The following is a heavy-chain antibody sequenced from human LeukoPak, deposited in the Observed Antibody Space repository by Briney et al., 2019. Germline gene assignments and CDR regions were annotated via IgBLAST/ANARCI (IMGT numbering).Heavy chain of an antibody. D-gene: IGHD4-17*01. CDR3: AGLTTATTCLDY. Sequence: ASVKVSCKASGYAFNAYHMHWVRPAPGQGREGMGWINPNTGGTNYAQKLQGRVTVTRDTSINTAYMELSGLTSDDTAMYYCAGLTTATTCLDYWGQGTLVTVSS. CDR1: GYAFNAYH. J-gene: IGHJ4*02. V-gene: IGHV1-2*02. CDR2: INPNTGGT.